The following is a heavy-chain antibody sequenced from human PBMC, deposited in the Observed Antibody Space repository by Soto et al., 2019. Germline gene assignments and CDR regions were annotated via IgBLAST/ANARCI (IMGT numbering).Heavy chain of an antibody. CDR3: AKDEGEVVVVVAAIDPHY. V-gene: IGHV3-23*01. CDR2: ISGSGGST. D-gene: IGHD2-15*01. CDR1: GFTFSSYA. J-gene: IGHJ4*02. Sequence: EVQLLESGGGLVQPGGSLRLSCAASGFTFSSYAMSWVRQAPGKGLEWVSAISGSGGSTYYADSVKDRFTISRDNSKNTLYLQMNSLRAEDTAVYYCAKDEGEVVVVVAAIDPHYWGQGTLVTVSS.